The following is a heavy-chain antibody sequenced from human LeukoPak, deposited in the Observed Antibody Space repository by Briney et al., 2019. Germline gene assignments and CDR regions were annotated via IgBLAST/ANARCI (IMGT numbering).Heavy chain of an antibody. Sequence: ASVKVSCKASGYTFTDYYIHWVRQAPGQGLEWMGWINPNSGGTNYAQNFQGRVTMTRDTSISTAYMELSRLRSDDTAVYYCARSGSYCRRASCYQNWFDPWGQGTLVTVSS. D-gene: IGHD2-15*01. J-gene: IGHJ5*02. V-gene: IGHV1-2*02. CDR3: ARSGSYCRRASCYQNWFDP. CDR2: INPNSGGT. CDR1: GYTFTDYY.